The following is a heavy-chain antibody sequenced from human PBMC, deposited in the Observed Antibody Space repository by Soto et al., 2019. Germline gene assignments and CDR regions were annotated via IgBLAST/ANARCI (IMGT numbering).Heavy chain of an antibody. CDR1: EFSFSRYA. CDR3: VKQMTTWTDSFFDF. Sequence: VGSLRLSCVASEFSFSRYAMTWVRQAAGKGLQWVAGLGPDGRNTFYGESVRGRFTISRDNSRNTLYLQMSSLRAEDTAVYFCVKQMTTWTDSFFDFWGQGIQVTVSS. V-gene: IGHV3-23*01. J-gene: IGHJ4*02. D-gene: IGHD4-17*01. CDR2: LGPDGRNT.